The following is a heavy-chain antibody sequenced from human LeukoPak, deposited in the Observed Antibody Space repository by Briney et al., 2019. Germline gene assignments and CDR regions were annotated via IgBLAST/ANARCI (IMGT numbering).Heavy chain of an antibody. CDR1: GFTFSDYY. Sequence: GGSLRLSCSASGFTFSDYYMSWMHQAPGKGLEGVSYISSSGRAIYYADSVKGRFTISRDNAKNSLYLQMNSLRAEDTAVYYCAAFLRFPGWFDPWGQGTLVTVSS. V-gene: IGHV3-11*01. CDR2: ISSSGRAI. D-gene: IGHD3-16*01. CDR3: AAFLRFPGWFDP. J-gene: IGHJ5*02.